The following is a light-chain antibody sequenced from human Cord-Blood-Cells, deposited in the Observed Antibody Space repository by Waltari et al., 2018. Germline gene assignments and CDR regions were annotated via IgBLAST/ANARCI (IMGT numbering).Light chain of an antibody. J-gene: IGLJ1*01. CDR1: SSNIGAGYD. Sequence: QSVLTQPPSVSGAPGQRVPISCTGSSSNIGAGYDVHWYQQLPGTAPKLLIYGNSNRPSGVPDRFSGSKSGNTASLTISGLQAEDEADYYCCSYAGSSTYVFGTGTKVTVL. CDR2: GNS. CDR3: CSYAGSSTYV. V-gene: IGLV1-40*01.